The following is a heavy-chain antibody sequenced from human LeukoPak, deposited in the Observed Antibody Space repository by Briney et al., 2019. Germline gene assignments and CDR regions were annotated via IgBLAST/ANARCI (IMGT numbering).Heavy chain of an antibody. D-gene: IGHD4-11*01. Sequence: SETLSLTCTLSGGSITNTKYYWGWIRRPPGKGLEWIGSIYYTGSTYYNPSLKSRVTISVDTSKNQFSLKLRSVTAADTALYYCTRHTGYISGQYSNYEDSWGQGTLVTVSS. CDR3: TRHTGYISGQYSNYEDS. J-gene: IGHJ4*02. CDR1: GGSITNTKYY. CDR2: IYYTGST. V-gene: IGHV4-39*01.